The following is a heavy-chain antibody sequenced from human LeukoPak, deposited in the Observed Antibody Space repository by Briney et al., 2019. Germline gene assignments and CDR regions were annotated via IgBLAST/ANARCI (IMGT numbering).Heavy chain of an antibody. D-gene: IGHD4-17*01. CDR2: IYSGGST. Sequence: GGSLRLSGAASGFIVSSNYMSWVRQAPGKGLEGVSIIYSGGSTYYADSVKGRFTISRDNSKNTLYLQMNSLRAEDTAVYYCARHLSGDDIWGQGTMVTVSS. CDR1: GFIVSSNY. V-gene: IGHV3-53*01. J-gene: IGHJ3*02. CDR3: ARHLSGDDI.